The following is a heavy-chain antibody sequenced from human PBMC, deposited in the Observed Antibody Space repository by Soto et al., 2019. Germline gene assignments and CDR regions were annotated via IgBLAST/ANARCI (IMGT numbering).Heavy chain of an antibody. J-gene: IGHJ6*01. Sequence: QVQLVQSGDEVRKPGSSVKVSCKASGYIFVNYGIGWVRQAPGQGLEWMGWISPYSGNTHYASKVQGRLTMTTDTARSTAYMDLASLTSDVTGVYCCAMVVNFVTPTPQDVWGHGTTVTVSS. CDR2: ISPYSGNT. D-gene: IGHD2-15*01. CDR3: AMVVNFVTPTPQDV. V-gene: IGHV1-18*01. CDR1: GYIFVNYG.